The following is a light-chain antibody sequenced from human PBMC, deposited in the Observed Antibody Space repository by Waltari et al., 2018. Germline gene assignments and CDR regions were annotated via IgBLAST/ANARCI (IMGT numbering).Light chain of an antibody. CDR2: KAS. V-gene: IGKV1-5*03. CDR1: HTIIRW. CDR3: QQYNTYPRT. J-gene: IGKJ1*01. Sequence: DIQMTQSPSTLSASVGDSVTITCRASHTIIRWLAWYQQKPGKAPYLLIYKASALQSGVPPRFSGSGSGSEFTLTISRLQPDDSAIYYCQQYNTYPRTFGQGTKVEIK.